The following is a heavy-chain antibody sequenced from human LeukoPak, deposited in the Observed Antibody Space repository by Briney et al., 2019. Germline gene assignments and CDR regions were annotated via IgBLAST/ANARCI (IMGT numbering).Heavy chain of an antibody. D-gene: IGHD4-23*01. Sequence: PGGSLRLSCTASGFTFSNYWIHWVRQAPGKGLEWVSRLRTGGGRTNYADSVAGRFTISRDNTKNTVYLQMNSLRAEDTAVYYCSRDHPGFNSLDFWGQGTLVTVSS. CDR3: SRDHPGFNSLDF. J-gene: IGHJ4*02. CDR1: GFTFSNYW. V-gene: IGHV3-74*01. CDR2: LRTGGGRT.